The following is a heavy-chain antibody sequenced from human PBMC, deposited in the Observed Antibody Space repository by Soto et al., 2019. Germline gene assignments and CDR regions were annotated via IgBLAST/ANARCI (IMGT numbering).Heavy chain of an antibody. D-gene: IGHD6-13*01. CDR1: GFTFSSYG. CDR2: ISYDGSNT. CDR3: ARDGAAAGYFDY. Sequence: PGGSLRLSCAASGFTFSSYGMHWVRQAPGKGLEWVTVISYDGSNTYSADSVKGRFTISRDNSKNTLYLQMNSLRAEDTAVYYCARDGAAAGYFDYWGQGTLVTVSS. V-gene: IGHV3-30*03. J-gene: IGHJ4*02.